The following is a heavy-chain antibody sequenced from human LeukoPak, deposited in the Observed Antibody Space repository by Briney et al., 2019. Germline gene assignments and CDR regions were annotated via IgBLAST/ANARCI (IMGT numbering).Heavy chain of an antibody. CDR3: ASSSGWYYFDY. J-gene: IGHJ4*02. CDR2: INHSGST. Sequence: PSETLSLTCAVYGGSFSGYYWSWIRQPPGKGLEWIGEINHSGSTNYNPSLKSRVTISVDTSKNQFSLKLSSVTAADTAVYYCASSSGWYYFDYWGQGTLVTASS. V-gene: IGHV4-34*01. CDR1: GGSFSGYY. D-gene: IGHD6-19*01.